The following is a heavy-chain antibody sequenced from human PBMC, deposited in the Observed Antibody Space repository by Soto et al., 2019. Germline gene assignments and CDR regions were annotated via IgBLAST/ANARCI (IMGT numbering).Heavy chain of an antibody. J-gene: IGHJ1*01. V-gene: IGHV3-23*01. CDR3: AKDLSSPLSASYGPEYFQH. Sequence: EVQLLESGGGLVQPGGSLRLSCAASGFTFSSYAMSWVRQAPGKGLEWVSAISGSGGSTYYADSVKGRFTISRDNSKNTLYLQMNSLRAEDTAVYDCAKDLSSPLSASYGPEYFQHWGQGTLVTVSS. CDR1: GFTFSSYA. CDR2: ISGSGGST. D-gene: IGHD2-15*01.